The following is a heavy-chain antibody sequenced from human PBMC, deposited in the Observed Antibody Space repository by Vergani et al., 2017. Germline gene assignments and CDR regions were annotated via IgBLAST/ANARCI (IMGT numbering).Heavy chain of an antibody. CDR3: ARGRTIFGVVTKRDYFDY. D-gene: IGHD3-3*01. CDR2: INHSGST. Sequence: QVQLQQWGAGLLKPSETLSLTCAVYGGSFSGYYWSWIRQPPGKGLEWIGEINHSGSTKYNPSLKSRVTISVDTSKNQFSLKLSSVTAADTAVYYCARGRTIFGVVTKRDYFDYWGQGTLVTVSS. CDR1: GGSFSGYY. J-gene: IGHJ4*02. V-gene: IGHV4-34*01.